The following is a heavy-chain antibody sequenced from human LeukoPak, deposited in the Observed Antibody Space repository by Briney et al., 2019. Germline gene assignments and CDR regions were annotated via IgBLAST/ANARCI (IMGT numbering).Heavy chain of an antibody. D-gene: IGHD3-16*02. CDR1: GGSFSGYY. Sequence: SETLSLTCAVYGGSFSGYYWSWIRQPPGKGLEWIGEINHSGSTNYNPSLKSRVTISVDTSKNQFSLKLSSVTAADTAVYYCARVGYDYVWGSYRYSWFDPWGQGTLVTVSS. V-gene: IGHV4-34*01. J-gene: IGHJ5*02. CDR2: INHSGST. CDR3: ARVGYDYVWGSYRYSWFDP.